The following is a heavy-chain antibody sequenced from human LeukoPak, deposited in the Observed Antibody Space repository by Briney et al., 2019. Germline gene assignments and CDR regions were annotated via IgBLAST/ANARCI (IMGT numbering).Heavy chain of an antibody. CDR2: ISYDGSNK. V-gene: IGHV3-30*18. CDR1: GFTFSSYG. J-gene: IGHJ6*03. Sequence: GGSLRLSCAASGFTFSSYGMHWVRQAPGKGLEWAAVISYDGSNKYCADSVKGRFTISRDNSKNTLYLQMNSLRAEDTAVYYCAKEGSSKYYYYMDVWGKGTTVTVSS. D-gene: IGHD6-6*01. CDR3: AKEGSSKYYYYMDV.